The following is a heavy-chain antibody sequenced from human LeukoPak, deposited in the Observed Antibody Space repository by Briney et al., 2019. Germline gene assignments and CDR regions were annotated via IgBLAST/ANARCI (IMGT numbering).Heavy chain of an antibody. J-gene: IGHJ6*03. V-gene: IGHV1-18*01. CDR1: GYTFTSYG. Sequence: ASVKVSCKASGYTFTSYGISRVRQAPGQGVEWMAWISAYNGNTNYAQKLQGRVTMTTDTSTSTAYMELRSLRSDDTAVYYCARIVATIWLGYYYYMDVWGQGTVVTVSS. CDR3: ARIVATIWLGYYYYMDV. D-gene: IGHD5-12*01. CDR2: ISAYNGNT.